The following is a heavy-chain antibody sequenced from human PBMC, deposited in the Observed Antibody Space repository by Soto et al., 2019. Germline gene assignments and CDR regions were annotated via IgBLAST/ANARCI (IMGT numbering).Heavy chain of an antibody. CDR2: IYYSGST. J-gene: IGHJ6*02. CDR3: ARDRGRIAARNYGMGV. D-gene: IGHD6-6*01. Sequence: SETLSLTCTVSGGSISSYYWSWIRQPPGKGLEWIGYIYYSGSTNYNPSLKSRVTISVDTSKNQFSLKLSSVTAADTAVYYCARDRGRIAARNYGMGVWGQGTTVTVSS. CDR1: GGSISSYY. V-gene: IGHV4-59*01.